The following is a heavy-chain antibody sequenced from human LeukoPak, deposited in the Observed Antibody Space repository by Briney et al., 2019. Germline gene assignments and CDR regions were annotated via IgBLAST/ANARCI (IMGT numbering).Heavy chain of an antibody. CDR1: GYTFTGYY. CDR3: AREHSSGYYFDAFDI. D-gene: IGHD3-22*01. Sequence: ASVKVSCKASGYTFTGYYMHWVRQAPGQGLEWMGWINPNSGGTNYAQKFQGRVTMTEDTSTDTAYMELSSLRSEDTAVYYCAREHSSGYYFDAFDIWGQGTMVTVSS. V-gene: IGHV1-2*02. CDR2: INPNSGGT. J-gene: IGHJ3*02.